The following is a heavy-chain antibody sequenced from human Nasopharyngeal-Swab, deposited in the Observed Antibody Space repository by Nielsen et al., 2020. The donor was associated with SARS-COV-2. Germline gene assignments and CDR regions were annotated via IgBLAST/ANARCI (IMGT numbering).Heavy chain of an antibody. J-gene: IGHJ4*02. CDR1: GFTFKSYW. Sequence: GESLKISCEASGFTFKSYWMSWVRQAPGKGLEWVANVNQNGSEKYYANSVEGRFTISRDNAKNSVYLQMNRLSPEDTAVYYCAKDGLYGDYAGSPGFDSWGQGMLVTVSS. V-gene: IGHV3-7*03. CDR2: VNQNGSEK. D-gene: IGHD4-17*01. CDR3: AKDGLYGDYAGSPGFDS.